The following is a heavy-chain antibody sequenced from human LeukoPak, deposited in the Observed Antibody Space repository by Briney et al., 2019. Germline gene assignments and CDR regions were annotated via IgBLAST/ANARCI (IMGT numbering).Heavy chain of an antibody. CDR3: ARGPMVGPTRGDY. D-gene: IGHD1-26*01. V-gene: IGHV1-18*01. CDR1: GYTFTNYG. Sequence: EASVKASCKASGYTFTNYGISWVRQAPGQGLEWMGWISANSGNTNYAQNLQGRVTMNTDTSTSTAYMDLRSLRSDDTAVYYCARGPMVGPTRGDYWGQGTLVTVSS. CDR2: ISANSGNT. J-gene: IGHJ4*02.